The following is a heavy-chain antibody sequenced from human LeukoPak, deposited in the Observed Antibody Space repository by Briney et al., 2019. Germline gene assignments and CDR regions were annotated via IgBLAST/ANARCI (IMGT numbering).Heavy chain of an antibody. V-gene: IGHV1-58*02. Sequence: SVKVSCKTSGFXFTSSAMQWVRQARGQRLEWIGWIVVGSDNTNYAQKFQERVTITGDMSTSTAYMELSSLRSEDTAVYYCAADLGYCSGGRCHLDYWGQGTLVTVSS. D-gene: IGHD2-15*01. J-gene: IGHJ4*02. CDR1: GFXFTSSA. CDR2: IVVGSDNT. CDR3: AADLGYCSGGRCHLDY.